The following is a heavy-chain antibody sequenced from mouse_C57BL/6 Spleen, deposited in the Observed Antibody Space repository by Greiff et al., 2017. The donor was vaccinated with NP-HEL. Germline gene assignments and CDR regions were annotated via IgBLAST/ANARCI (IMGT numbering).Heavy chain of an antibody. J-gene: IGHJ2*01. CDR1: GYSITSGYY. D-gene: IGHD4-1*01. Sequence: VQLQQSGPGLVKPSQSLSLTCSVTGYSITSGYYWNWIRQFPGNKLEWMGYISYDGSNNYNPSLKNRISITRDTSKNQFFLKLNSVTTEDTATYYCARRGLTGDYYFDYWGQGTTLTVSS. CDR2: ISYDGSN. V-gene: IGHV3-6*01. CDR3: ARRGLTGDYYFDY.